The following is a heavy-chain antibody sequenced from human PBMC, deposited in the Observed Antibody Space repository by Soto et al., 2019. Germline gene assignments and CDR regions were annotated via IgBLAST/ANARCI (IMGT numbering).Heavy chain of an antibody. CDR1: GGTFSSYA. CDR3: ATTYCISTRCYYGWFDP. J-gene: IGHJ5*02. CDR2: IIPIFGTA. D-gene: IGHD2-2*01. Sequence: QVQLVQSGAEVKKPGSSVKVSCKASGGTFSSYAISWVRQAPGQGLEWMGGIIPIFGTANYAQKFQGRVTITADESTSTAYMELSSLRSEDTAVDYCATTYCISTRCYYGWFDPWGQGTLVTVSS. V-gene: IGHV1-69*12.